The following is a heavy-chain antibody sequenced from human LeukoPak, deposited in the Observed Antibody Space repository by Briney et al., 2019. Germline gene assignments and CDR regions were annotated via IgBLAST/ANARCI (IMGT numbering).Heavy chain of an antibody. J-gene: IGHJ6*03. D-gene: IGHD3-10*01. CDR1: GYTFTSYG. Sequence: SVKVSCKASGYTFTSYGISWVRQAPGQGLEWMGWIIPIFGTANYAQKFQGRVTITADESTSTAYMELSSLRSEDTAVYYCAKHGITMVRGVPYYYYMDVWGKGTTVTVSS. CDR2: IIPIFGTA. V-gene: IGHV1-69*13. CDR3: AKHGITMVRGVPYYYYMDV.